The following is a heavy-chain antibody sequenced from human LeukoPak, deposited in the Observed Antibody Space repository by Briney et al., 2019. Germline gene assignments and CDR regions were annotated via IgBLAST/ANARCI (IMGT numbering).Heavy chain of an antibody. CDR1: GFTVSSNY. CDR3: ARDLYSRGWPRGFDY. Sequence: GGSLRLSCAASGFTVSSNYMSWVRQAPGKGLEWVSVIYTGGSTYYTDSLTGRFTISRDNSKHTLYLQMNSLRAEDTAVYYCARDLYSRGWPRGFDYWGQGSLVTVSS. D-gene: IGHD6-19*01. V-gene: IGHV3-53*01. CDR2: IYTGGST. J-gene: IGHJ4*02.